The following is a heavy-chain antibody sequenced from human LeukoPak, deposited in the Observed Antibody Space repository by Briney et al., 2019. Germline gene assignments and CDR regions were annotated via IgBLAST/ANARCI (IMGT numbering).Heavy chain of an antibody. J-gene: IGHJ1*01. CDR3: AKDRYCSSTSCQMAYFQH. CDR1: GFTFSSYA. CDR2: ISSNGGST. D-gene: IGHD2-2*01. Sequence: PGGSLRLSCAASGFTFSSYAMHWVRQAPGKGLEYVSAISSNGGSTYYANSVKGRFTISRDNSKNTLYLQMGSLRAEDTAVYYCAKDRYCSSTSCQMAYFQHWGQGTLVTVSS. V-gene: IGHV3-64*01.